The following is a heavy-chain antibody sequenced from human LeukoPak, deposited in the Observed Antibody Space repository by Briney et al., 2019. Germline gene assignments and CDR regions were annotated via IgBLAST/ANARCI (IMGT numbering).Heavy chain of an antibody. CDR3: AXXXYYYYGMDV. CDR2: IYYSGST. CDR1: GGSISTYY. Sequence: KASETLSLTCNVSGGSISTYYWSWVRQPPGKGLEWIGYIYYSGSTKYNPSLKSRVTISVDTSNNHFSLMLSSVSAADSAVYYCAXXXYYYYGMDVWGQGTTVTVSS. J-gene: IGHJ6*02. V-gene: IGHV4-59*01.